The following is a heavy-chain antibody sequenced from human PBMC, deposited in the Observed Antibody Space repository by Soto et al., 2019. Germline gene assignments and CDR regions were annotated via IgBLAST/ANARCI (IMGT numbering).Heavy chain of an antibody. V-gene: IGHV3-23*01. D-gene: IGHD3-22*01. J-gene: IGHJ1*01. CDR1: GLTLTNYA. CDR2: IGGRGDNT. Sequence: GGSLRLSCAASGLTLTNYAMSGVRQAPGKGLEWVSSIGGRGDNTYYADSVEGRFTISRDTSKNALSLPMNIPRVDDTALYYCANYYDTSGYPYGFFQPGGQGSLVTVSS. CDR3: ANYYDTSGYPYGFFQP.